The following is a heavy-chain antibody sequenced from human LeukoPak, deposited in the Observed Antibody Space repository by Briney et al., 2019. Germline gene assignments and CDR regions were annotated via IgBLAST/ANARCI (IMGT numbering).Heavy chain of an antibody. D-gene: IGHD3-3*01. CDR3: ARQPTYYDFWSGYYMSLIFDY. CDR1: GGSISSYY. J-gene: IGHJ4*02. CDR2: IYYSGST. Sequence: SETLSLTCTVSGGSISSYYWSWIRQPPGKGLEWIGYIYYSGSTNYNPSLKSRVTISVDTSKNQFSLKLSSVTAADTAVYYCARQPTYYDFWSGYYMSLIFDYWGQGTLVTVSS. V-gene: IGHV4-59*08.